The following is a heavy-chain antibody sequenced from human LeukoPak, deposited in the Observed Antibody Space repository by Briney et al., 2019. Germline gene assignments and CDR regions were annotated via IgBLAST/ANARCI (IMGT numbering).Heavy chain of an antibody. V-gene: IGHV4-39*07. CDR3: ASHSRGWYGRYFDY. CDR1: GGSISSSSYY. Sequence: SETLSLTCTVSGGSISSSSYYWGWIRQPPGKGLEWIGSIYYSGSTYYNPSLKSRVTTSVDTSKNQFSLKLSSVTAADTAVYYCASHSRGWYGRYFDYWGQGTLVTVSS. J-gene: IGHJ4*02. CDR2: IYYSGST. D-gene: IGHD6-19*01.